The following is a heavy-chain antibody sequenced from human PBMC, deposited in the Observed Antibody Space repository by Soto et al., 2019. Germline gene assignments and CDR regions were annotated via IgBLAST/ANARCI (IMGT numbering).Heavy chain of an antibody. CDR2: IYSGGST. CDR1: GVTVSSNY. CDR3: ARHGYNYGGGYFDY. Sequence: EVQLVESGGGLVQPGGSLRLSCAASGVTVSSNYMSWVRQAPGKGLEWVSVIYSGGSTYYADSVNGRFTISRDNSKNTLYLQMKSLRAEDTAVYYCARHGYNYGGGYFDYWGQGTLVTVSS. J-gene: IGHJ4*02. D-gene: IGHD5-18*01. V-gene: IGHV3-66*04.